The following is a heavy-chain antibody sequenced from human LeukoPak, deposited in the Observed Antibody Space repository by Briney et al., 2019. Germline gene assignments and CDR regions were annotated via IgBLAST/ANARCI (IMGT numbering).Heavy chain of an antibody. J-gene: IGHJ5*02. V-gene: IGHV1-18*01. D-gene: IGHD1-26*01. Sequence: ASVKVSCKASGYTFTSYGINRVRQAPGQGLEWMGWISTYNGHTNYAQKFQGRVTMTTDTSTSTASMELRSLRSDDTAVYYCARDHAAGWELPLNWFDPWGQGTLVTVSS. CDR1: GYTFTSYG. CDR2: ISTYNGHT. CDR3: ARDHAAGWELPLNWFDP.